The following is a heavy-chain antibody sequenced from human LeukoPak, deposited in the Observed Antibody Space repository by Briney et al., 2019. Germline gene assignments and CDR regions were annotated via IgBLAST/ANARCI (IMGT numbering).Heavy chain of an antibody. J-gene: IGHJ6*03. CDR2: MNPNSGNT. V-gene: IGHV1-8*01. CDR1: GYTFTSYD. Sequence: ASVKVSCKASGYTFTSYDINWVRQATGQGLEWMGWMNPNSGNTGYAQKFQGRVTMTRNTSISTAYMELSSLRSEDTAVYYCARGGVAAAGMSDYYYCYMDVWGKGTTVTVSS. D-gene: IGHD6-13*01. CDR3: ARGGVAAAGMSDYYYCYMDV.